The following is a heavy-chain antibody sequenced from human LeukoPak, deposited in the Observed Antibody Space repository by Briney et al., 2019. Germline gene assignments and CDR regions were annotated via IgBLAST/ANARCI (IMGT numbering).Heavy chain of an antibody. CDR2: IYPGDSDT. CDR3: AREIVYCSGGSSDGRRYLDL. Sequence: PGESLKISCKGSGYSFSNYWIGWVRHMTGKGLEWIRIIYPGDSDTRYSPSFQGQVTISDDKYICIAYLQWSSLKASDNAMYYCAREIVYCSGGSSDGRRYLDLWGRGTLVTVSS. V-gene: IGHV5-51*01. D-gene: IGHD2-15*01. CDR1: GYSFSNYW. J-gene: IGHJ2*01.